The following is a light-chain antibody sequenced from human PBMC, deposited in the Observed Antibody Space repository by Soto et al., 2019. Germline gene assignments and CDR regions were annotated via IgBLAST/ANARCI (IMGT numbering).Light chain of an antibody. J-gene: IGKJ1*01. CDR1: QSISSW. CDR3: QQYNSYSET. CDR2: DAS. V-gene: IGKV1-5*01. Sequence: DIQMTQSPSTLSASVGDRVTITCRASQSISSWLAWYQQKPGKAPKLLIYDASSLESGFPSRFSGSGSGTEFPLTISSLQPDDFATYYCQQYNSYSETFGRGTKVEIK.